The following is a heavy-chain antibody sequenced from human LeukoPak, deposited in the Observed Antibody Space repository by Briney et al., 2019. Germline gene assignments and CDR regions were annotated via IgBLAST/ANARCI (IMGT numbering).Heavy chain of an antibody. CDR1: GYTLTELS. V-gene: IGHV1-24*01. CDR2: FDPEDGGT. Sequence: ASVKVSCKVSGYTLTELSMHWVRQAPGKGLEWMGGFDPEDGGTIYAQKFQGRVTMTEDTSTDTAYMELSSLRSEDTAVYYCATARNFWSGYYFDYWGQGTLVTVSS. D-gene: IGHD3-3*01. CDR3: ATARNFWSGYYFDY. J-gene: IGHJ4*02.